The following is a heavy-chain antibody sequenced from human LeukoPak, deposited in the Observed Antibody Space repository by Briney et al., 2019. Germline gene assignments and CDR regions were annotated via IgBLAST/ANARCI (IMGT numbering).Heavy chain of an antibody. D-gene: IGHD6-13*01. Sequence: GGSLRLSCAASGFTFSSYAMSWVRQAPGKGLVWVSRINSDGSSTSYADSVKGRFTISRDNAKNTPYLQMNSLRAEDTAVYYCARVRYSSSSTGAFDIWGQGTMVTVSS. CDR3: ARVRYSSSSTGAFDI. CDR1: GFTFSSYA. V-gene: IGHV3-74*01. CDR2: INSDGSST. J-gene: IGHJ3*02.